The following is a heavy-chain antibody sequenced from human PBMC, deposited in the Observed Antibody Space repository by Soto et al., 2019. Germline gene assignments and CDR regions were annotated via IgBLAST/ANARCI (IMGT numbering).Heavy chain of an antibody. CDR3: ARDRVIGLRLEGRAFDI. CDR2: IIPIFGTA. J-gene: IGHJ3*02. V-gene: IGHV1-69*13. CDR1: GGTFSSYA. Sequence: GASVKVSCKASGGTFSSYAISWVRQAPGQGLEWMGGIIPIFGTANYAQKFQGRVTITADESTSTAYMELSSLRSEDTAVYYCARDRVIGLRLEGRAFDIWGEGTMVTVSS. D-gene: IGHD2-21*01.